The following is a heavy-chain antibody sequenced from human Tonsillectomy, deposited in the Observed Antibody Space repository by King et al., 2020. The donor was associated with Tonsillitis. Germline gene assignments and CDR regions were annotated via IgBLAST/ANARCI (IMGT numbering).Heavy chain of an antibody. CDR3: ARDIDSGAAAGLHFDY. Sequence: VQLVESGGGLVKPGGSLRLSCAASGFIFSDYYMSWIRQAPGKGLEWVSYISSSGRTIHYADSVKGRFSISRDNAKNSLFLQMNSLRAEDTAVYYCARDIDSGAAAGLHFDYWGQGTLVTVSS. CDR1: GFIFSDYY. V-gene: IGHV3-11*01. CDR2: ISSSGRTI. D-gene: IGHD6-13*01. J-gene: IGHJ4*02.